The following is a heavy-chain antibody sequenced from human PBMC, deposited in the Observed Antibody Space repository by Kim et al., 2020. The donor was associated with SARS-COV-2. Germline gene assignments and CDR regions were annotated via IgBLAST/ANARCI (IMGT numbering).Heavy chain of an antibody. CDR1: GFTFSSYT. Sequence: GSLSLSCAASGFTFSSYTINWVRQAPGKGLEWVSSISSSSSYIYYTDSVKGRFTISRDNAKNSLYLQMYSLRAEDTAVYYCARGGSGSYYDNWGQGTLVTVSS. CDR2: ISSSSSYI. J-gene: IGHJ4*02. D-gene: IGHD1-26*01. CDR3: ARGGSGSYYDN. V-gene: IGHV3-21*01.